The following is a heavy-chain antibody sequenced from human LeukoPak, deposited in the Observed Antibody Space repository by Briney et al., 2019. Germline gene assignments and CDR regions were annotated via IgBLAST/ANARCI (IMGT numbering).Heavy chain of an antibody. Sequence: GGSLRLSCSASGFTFSSYAMHWVRQAPGKGLEYVSAISSNGGSTYYADSVKGRFTISRDNSTNTLYLQMSSLRAEDTAVYYCVKGKSGGSWYYFDYWGQGTLVTVSS. D-gene: IGHD2-15*01. J-gene: IGHJ4*02. CDR3: VKGKSGGSWYYFDY. V-gene: IGHV3-64D*06. CDR1: GFTFSSYA. CDR2: ISSNGGST.